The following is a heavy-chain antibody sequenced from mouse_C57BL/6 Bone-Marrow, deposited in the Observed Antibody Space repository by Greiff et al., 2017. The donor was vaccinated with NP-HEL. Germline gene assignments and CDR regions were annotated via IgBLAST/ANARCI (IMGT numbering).Heavy chain of an antibody. V-gene: IGHV1-42*01. CDR2: INPSTGGT. CDR3: AFITTSTWFAY. J-gene: IGHJ3*01. Sequence: VQLKQSGPELVKPGASVKISCKASGYSFTGYYMNWVKQSPEKSLEWIGEINPSTGGTPYNQKFKAKATLTVDKSSSTAYMQLKSLTSEDSAVYYCAFITTSTWFAYWGQGTLVTVSA. D-gene: IGHD1-1*01. CDR1: GYSFTGYY.